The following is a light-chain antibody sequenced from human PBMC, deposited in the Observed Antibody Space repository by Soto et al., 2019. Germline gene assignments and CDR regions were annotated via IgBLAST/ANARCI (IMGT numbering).Light chain of an antibody. CDR1: SSNIGSNT. CDR2: RNN. V-gene: IGLV1-44*01. Sequence: QSVLTQPPSASGTPGQRVTIYCSGSSSNIGSNTVDWYQQLPGTAPKLLIYRNNQRPSGVPDRFSGSKSGTSASLAISGLQSEDEADYYCAAWDDSLNDWVFGGGTKLTVL. J-gene: IGLJ3*02. CDR3: AAWDDSLNDWV.